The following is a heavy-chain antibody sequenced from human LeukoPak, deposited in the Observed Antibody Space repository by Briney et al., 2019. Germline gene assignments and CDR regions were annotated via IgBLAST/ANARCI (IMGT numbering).Heavy chain of an antibody. Sequence: GASVKVSCKASGYSFTAYFIHWVRQAPGQGLEWMGCIDPNSGATKYAQKFQGRVSMPRDTSTRTAYMELSRLRSDDTAVYFCARSGSTGYSLDYWGQGTLVTVSS. CDR2: IDPNSGAT. J-gene: IGHJ4*02. CDR1: GYSFTAYF. V-gene: IGHV1-2*02. D-gene: IGHD3-22*01. CDR3: ARSGSTGYSLDY.